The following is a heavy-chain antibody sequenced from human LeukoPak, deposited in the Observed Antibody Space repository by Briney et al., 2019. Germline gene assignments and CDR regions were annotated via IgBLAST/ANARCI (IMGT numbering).Heavy chain of an antibody. J-gene: IGHJ6*02. CDR2: IIQIHGIA. V-gene: IGHV1-69*04. Sequence: ASEKVSCKASGGTFSSYAISWVRQAPGQGLEWMGRIIQIHGIANYAHKFQGRVTITADKSTSTAYMELSSLRSEDTAVYYCARSVVPAATYYYYYGMDVWGQGTTVTVSS. D-gene: IGHD2-2*01. CDR1: GGTFSSYA. CDR3: ARSVVPAATYYYYYGMDV.